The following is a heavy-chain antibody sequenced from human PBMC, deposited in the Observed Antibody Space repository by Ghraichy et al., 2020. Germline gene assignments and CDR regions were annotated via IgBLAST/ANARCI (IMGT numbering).Heavy chain of an antibody. Sequence: ASVKVSCKASGYTFTDHFIYWVRQAPVQVLEWMGWINPNNGGINYVQKFQGRVTMTRDTSISTAYMELSRLRSDDTAVYYCAKFNGSSWSFDYWGQGTLVTVSS. CDR2: INPNNGGI. CDR1: GYTFTDHF. D-gene: IGHD6-13*01. CDR3: AKFNGSSWSFDY. V-gene: IGHV1-2*02. J-gene: IGHJ4*02.